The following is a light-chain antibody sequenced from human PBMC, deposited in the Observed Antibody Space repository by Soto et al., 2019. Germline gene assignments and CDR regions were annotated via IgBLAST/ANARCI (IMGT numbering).Light chain of an antibody. CDR3: QQYNNWPLT. J-gene: IGKJ4*01. Sequence: EFVLTQSPATLSLSPGERAILSCRASQSVAGSLAWYQQKPGRAPRPPTYVIPTGAAASPARSSGSGSGTESTLTTTGRRSEDFAVYPCQQYNNWPLTSGGGTKV. CDR1: QSVAGS. CDR2: VIP. V-gene: IGKV3D-15*01.